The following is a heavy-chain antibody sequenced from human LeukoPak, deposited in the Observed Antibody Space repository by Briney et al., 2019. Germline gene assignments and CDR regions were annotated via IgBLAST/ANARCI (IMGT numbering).Heavy chain of an antibody. CDR2: INTSGDT. CDR3: ARVSPPGYGILEK. Sequence: SETLSLTCTVSGGSISSYYWSWIRQPAGKGLEWIGRINTSGDTSYNPSIRSRVTMSVDTSKNQFSLKLSSVTAADTAMYYCARVSPPGYGILEKWGQGTLVTVSS. J-gene: IGHJ4*02. V-gene: IGHV4-4*07. D-gene: IGHD5-18*01. CDR1: GGSISSYY.